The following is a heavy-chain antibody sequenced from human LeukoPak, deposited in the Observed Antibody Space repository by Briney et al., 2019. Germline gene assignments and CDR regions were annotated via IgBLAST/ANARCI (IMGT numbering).Heavy chain of an antibody. D-gene: IGHD3-22*01. V-gene: IGHV1-46*01. CDR3: AREVTEHYYDSSGYYPFDY. CDR1: GYTFTSYY. J-gene: IGHJ4*02. Sequence: ASVKVSCKASGYTFTSYYMHWVRQAPGQGLEWIGIINPSGGSTSYAQKFQGRVTMTRDTSTSTVYMELSSLRSEDTAVYYCAREVTEHYYDSSGYYPFDYWGQGTLVTVSS. CDR2: INPSGGST.